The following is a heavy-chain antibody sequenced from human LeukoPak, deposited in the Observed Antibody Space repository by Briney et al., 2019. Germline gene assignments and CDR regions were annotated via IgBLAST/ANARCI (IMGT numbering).Heavy chain of an antibody. CDR2: INPNSGST. CDR3: ARDRVTMVRGTKHNWFDP. Sequence: ASVKVSCKASGYTFTGYYMHWVRQAPGQGLEWMGWINPNSGSTNYAQKFQGWVTMTRDTSISTAYMELSRLRSDDTAVYYCARDRVTMVRGTKHNWFDPWGQGTLVTVSS. V-gene: IGHV1-2*04. CDR1: GYTFTGYY. D-gene: IGHD3-10*01. J-gene: IGHJ5*02.